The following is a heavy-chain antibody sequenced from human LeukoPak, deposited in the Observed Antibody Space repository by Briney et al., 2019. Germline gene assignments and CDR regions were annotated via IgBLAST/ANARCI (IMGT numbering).Heavy chain of an antibody. CDR1: GGTLSSYA. CDR3: ARDGGYSYGYVKDY. D-gene: IGHD5-18*01. J-gene: IGHJ4*02. Sequence: ASVKVSCKASGGTLSSYAISWVRQAPGQGLEWMGRIIPIFGTANYARKFQGRVTITADKSTSTAYMELSSLRSEDTAVYYCARDGGYSYGYVKDYWGQGTLVTVSS. CDR2: IIPIFGTA. V-gene: IGHV1-69*06.